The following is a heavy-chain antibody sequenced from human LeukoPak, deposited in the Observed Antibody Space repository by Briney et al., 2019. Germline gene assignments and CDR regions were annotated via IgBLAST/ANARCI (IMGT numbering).Heavy chain of an antibody. Sequence: GASVKVSCKASGYTFTGYYMHWVRQAPGQGLEWMGWINPNSGGTNYAQKFQGRVTMTRDTSISTAYMEPSRLRSDDTAVYYCASSYYDFWSGYSYYYMDVWGKGTTVTVSS. CDR3: ASSYYDFWSGYSYYYMDV. J-gene: IGHJ6*03. V-gene: IGHV1-2*02. CDR2: INPNSGGT. CDR1: GYTFTGYY. D-gene: IGHD3-3*01.